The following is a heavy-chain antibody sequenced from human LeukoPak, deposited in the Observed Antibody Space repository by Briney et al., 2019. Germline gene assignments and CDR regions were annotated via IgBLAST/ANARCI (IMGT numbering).Heavy chain of an antibody. V-gene: IGHV3-74*01. Sequence: GGSLRLSCAASGFTFSSYWMHWVRQAPGKGLVWVSRINSDGTSTSYADSVKGRFTISRDNAKNTLYLQMNSLRAEDTAVYYCARDGGLGEDYFDNWGQGTLVTVSS. CDR3: ARDGGLGEDYFDN. D-gene: IGHD3-10*01. J-gene: IGHJ4*02. CDR2: INSDGTST. CDR1: GFTFSSYW.